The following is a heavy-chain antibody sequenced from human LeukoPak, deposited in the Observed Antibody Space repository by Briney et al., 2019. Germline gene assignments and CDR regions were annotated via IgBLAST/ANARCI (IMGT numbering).Heavy chain of an antibody. CDR2: IYYSGST. V-gene: IGHV4-31*11. Sequence: SETLSLTCAVSGGSISSGGYSWSWIRQPPGKGLEWIGYIYYSGSTYCNPSLKSRVTISVDTSKNQFSLKLSSVTAADTAVYYCATEYGDNYYFDYWGQGTLVTVSS. CDR3: ATEYGDNYYFDY. CDR1: GGSISSGGYS. J-gene: IGHJ4*02. D-gene: IGHD4-17*01.